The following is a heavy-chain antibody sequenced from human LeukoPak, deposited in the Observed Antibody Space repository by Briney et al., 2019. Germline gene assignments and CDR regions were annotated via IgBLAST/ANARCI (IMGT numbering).Heavy chain of an antibody. J-gene: IGHJ3*02. D-gene: IGHD1-20*01. CDR2: MNPKNGNT. V-gene: IGHV1-8*01. CDR3: ARLGLGGHNWNPDWDAFDI. CDR1: GYTFTNYD. Sequence: GASVKVSCKAAGYTFTNYDINWVRQATGQGLEWTGWMNPKNGNTGYAQKFQGRVTMTRNTSISTADMELSSLRSEDTAVYYCARLGLGGHNWNPDWDAFDIWGQGTMVTVSS.